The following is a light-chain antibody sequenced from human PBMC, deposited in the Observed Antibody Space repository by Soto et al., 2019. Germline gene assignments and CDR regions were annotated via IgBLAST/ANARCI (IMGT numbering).Light chain of an antibody. V-gene: IGKV1-8*01. CDR3: QQYYSYPPYT. CDR2: AAS. J-gene: IGKJ2*01. CDR1: QGISSY. Sequence: AIRMTQSPSSLSSSHGDRVTITCRASQGISSYLAWYQQKPGKAPKLLIYAASTLQSGVPSRFSGSGSGTDFTLTISCLQSEDFATYYCQQYYSYPPYTLGQGTKVDIK.